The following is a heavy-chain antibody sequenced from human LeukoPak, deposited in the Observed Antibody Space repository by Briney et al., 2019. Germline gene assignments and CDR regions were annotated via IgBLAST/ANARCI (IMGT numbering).Heavy chain of an antibody. D-gene: IGHD5-12*01. CDR1: GGSISHYY. Sequence: SETLSLTCTVSGGSISHYYWSWIRQPPGKGLEWIGYVYYSGSTNYIPSLKSRVTISVDTSKNQFSLKLSSVIAADTAVYYCARVSYRATADYWGQGTLVTVSS. CDR3: ARVSYRATADY. J-gene: IGHJ4*02. V-gene: IGHV4-59*01. CDR2: VYYSGST.